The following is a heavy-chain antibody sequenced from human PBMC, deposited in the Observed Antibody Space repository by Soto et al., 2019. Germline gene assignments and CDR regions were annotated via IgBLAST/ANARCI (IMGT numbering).Heavy chain of an antibody. CDR3: ATERAGTVTLRRGLEPGAFDV. V-gene: IGHV3-15*07. D-gene: IGHD3-10*01. CDR1: AFTFTNAW. Sequence: QLVESGGGLVKPGGSLRLSCAASAFTFTNAWMNWVRQAPGKGLEWVGRIKSKSQGGTADYAAPVKGRFAISRDDSKNTLYLQMNSLPTDDTAVYFCATERAGTVTLRRGLEPGAFDVWGLGTMVTVSS. J-gene: IGHJ3*01. CDR2: IKSKSQGGTA.